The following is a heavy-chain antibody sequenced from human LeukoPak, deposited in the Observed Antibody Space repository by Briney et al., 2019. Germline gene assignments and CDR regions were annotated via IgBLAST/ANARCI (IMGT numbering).Heavy chain of an antibody. CDR3: ARRSLSSIAEE. CDR2: IYPGDSDT. J-gene: IGHJ4*02. V-gene: IGHV5-51*01. D-gene: IGHD6-6*01. CDR1: GYSFSNYW. Sequence: GESLKISCKGSGYSFSNYWVAWVRQMPGKGLEWMGIIYPGDSDTRYSPSFQGQVTISVDRSTSTAYLQWSSLKASDTAMYYCARRSLSSIAEEWGQGTLVTVSS.